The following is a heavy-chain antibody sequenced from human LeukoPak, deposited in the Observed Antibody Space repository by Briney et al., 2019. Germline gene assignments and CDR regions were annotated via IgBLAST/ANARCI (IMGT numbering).Heavy chain of an antibody. CDR2: ISGSGGNT. V-gene: IGHV3-23*01. J-gene: IGHJ6*02. CDR1: GFTFSSNG. CDR3: ATRSTSYYYYGMDD. Sequence: GGSLRLSCAASGFTFSSNGMTWVRQAPRKGLEWVSTISGSGGNTYYADSVKGRFIISRDNSKNTLYLQMNSLRAEDTAVYYCATRSTSYYYYGMDDWGQGTTVTVSS.